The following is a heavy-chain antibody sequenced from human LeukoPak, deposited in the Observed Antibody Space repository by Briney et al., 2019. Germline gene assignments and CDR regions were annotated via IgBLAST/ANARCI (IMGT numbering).Heavy chain of an antibody. CDR2: TYYSGST. J-gene: IGHJ4*02. V-gene: IGHV4-39*01. D-gene: IGHD3-3*01. CDR3: ARLGTQYYDFWSGYYTEGVFDY. Sequence: SSETLSLTCTVSGGSISSSSYYWGWIRQPPGKGLEWIGSTYYSGSTYYNPSLKSRVTISVDTSKNQFSLKLSSVTAADTAVYYCARLGTQYYDFWSGYYTEGVFDYWGQGTLATVSS. CDR1: GGSISSSSYY.